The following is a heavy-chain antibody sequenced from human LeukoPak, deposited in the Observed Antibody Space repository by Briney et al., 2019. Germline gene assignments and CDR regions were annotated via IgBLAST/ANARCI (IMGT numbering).Heavy chain of an antibody. D-gene: IGHD3-22*01. J-gene: IGHJ3*01. CDR3: AREREYHYDSSGYYRDAFDL. V-gene: IGHV4-59*12. CDR1: GASISSND. Sequence: SETLSLTCTVFGASISSNDWSWVRQPPGKGLEWIGYIYYNRNTNYNPSLESRVTISVDTSKKHFSLTLSSVTAADTAVYYCAREREYHYDSSGYYRDAFDLWGQGTMVTVSS. CDR2: IYYNRNT.